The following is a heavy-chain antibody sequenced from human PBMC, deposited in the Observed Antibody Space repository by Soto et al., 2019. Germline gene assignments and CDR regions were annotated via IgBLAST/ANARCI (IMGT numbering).Heavy chain of an antibody. V-gene: IGHV4-31*03. J-gene: IGHJ6*02. D-gene: IGHD3-9*01. Sequence: SETLSLTCTVSGGSISSGGYYWSWIRQHPGKGLEWIGYIYYSGSTYYNPSLKSRVTISVDTSKNQFSLKLSSVTAADTAVYYCARDRNYDILTGYFYPNYYYGMDVWGQGTTVTVSS. CDR2: IYYSGST. CDR3: ARDRNYDILTGYFYPNYYYGMDV. CDR1: GGSISSGGYY.